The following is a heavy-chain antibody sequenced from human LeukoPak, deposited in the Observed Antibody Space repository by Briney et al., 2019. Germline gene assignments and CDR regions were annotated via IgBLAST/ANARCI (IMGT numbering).Heavy chain of an antibody. D-gene: IGHD1-26*01. CDR1: GYTFTGYY. CDR3: ARGIIVGATKGGRGVAFDI. Sequence: GASVKVSCKASGYTFTGYYMHWVRQAPGQGLEWMGIINPSGGSTSYAQKFQGRVTMTRDMSTSTVYMELSSLRSEDTAVYYCARGIIVGATKGGRGVAFDIWGQGTMVTVSS. J-gene: IGHJ3*02. CDR2: INPSGGST. V-gene: IGHV1-46*01.